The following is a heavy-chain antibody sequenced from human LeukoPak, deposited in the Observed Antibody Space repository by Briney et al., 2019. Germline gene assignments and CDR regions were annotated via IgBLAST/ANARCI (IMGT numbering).Heavy chain of an antibody. D-gene: IGHD3-22*01. CDR2: IYPGDSDT. J-gene: IGHJ4*02. CDR1: GYSFTSYW. Sequence: GESLKISCKGSGYSFTSYWIGWVRPMPGKGLEWMGIIYPGDSDTRYSPSFQGQVTISADKSISTAYLQWSSLKASDTAMYYCARLHSSGYSHTFGLDYWGQGTLVTVSS. V-gene: IGHV5-51*01. CDR3: ARLHSSGYSHTFGLDY.